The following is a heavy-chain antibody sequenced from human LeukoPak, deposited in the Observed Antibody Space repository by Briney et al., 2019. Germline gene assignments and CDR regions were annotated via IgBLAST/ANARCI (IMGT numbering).Heavy chain of an antibody. CDR2: ITYDGSNK. CDR1: GFTFSSYT. J-gene: IGHJ4*02. Sequence: GRSLRLSCAPSGFTFSSYTLHWVRQAPGKGLEWVAVITYDGSNKYYADSVKGRFTISRDNSKNTLYLQMNSLRAEDTAVYYCARDVYNMGDYWGQGTLVTVSS. CDR3: ARDVYNMGDY. V-gene: IGHV3-30-3*01. D-gene: IGHD1-1*01.